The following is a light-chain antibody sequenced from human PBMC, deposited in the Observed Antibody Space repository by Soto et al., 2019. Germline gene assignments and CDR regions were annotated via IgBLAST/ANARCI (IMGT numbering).Light chain of an antibody. CDR2: DVS. J-gene: IGKJ2*01. CDR1: QSVRGF. CDR3: KERSDWYS. V-gene: IGKV3-11*01. Sequence: EIVLTQSPATLSLSPGERATLSCRASQSVRGFLAWYQQKPGQPPRLLIYDVSKRATGIPARFSGSGSGTDFTLTISSLEPEDFAVYYCKERSDWYSFGQGTKLEI.